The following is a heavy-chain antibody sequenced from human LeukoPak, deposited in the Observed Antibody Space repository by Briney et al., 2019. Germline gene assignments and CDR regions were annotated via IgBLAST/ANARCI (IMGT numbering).Heavy chain of an antibody. J-gene: IGHJ3*01. CDR1: GFTFSGHW. D-gene: IGHD3-22*01. V-gene: IGHV3-30*03. CDR3: AREGHTSGYCGTFDV. CDR2: MSYDGFSK. Sequence: PGGSLRLSCAASGFTFSGHWMTWVRQAPGKGLEWVSAMSYDGFSKYYADSMKGRLTISRDDSKNTVYLQMKSLRPEDTAVYYCAREGHTSGYCGTFDVWGQGTTVAVS.